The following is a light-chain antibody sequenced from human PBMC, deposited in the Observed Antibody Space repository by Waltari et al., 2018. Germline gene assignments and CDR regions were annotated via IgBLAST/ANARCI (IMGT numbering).Light chain of an antibody. J-gene: IGLJ2*01. CDR2: DVS. Sequence: QSALTQPASVSGSPGQSIPISCPGTSSALGGYNYVSWYQQVPGKAPKLIIYDVSNRPSGVSSRFSGSKSGNTASLTISGLQAEDEANYYCSSYIDSSTLELFGGGTSLTVL. CDR1: SSALGGYNY. V-gene: IGLV2-14*03. CDR3: SSYIDSSTLEL.